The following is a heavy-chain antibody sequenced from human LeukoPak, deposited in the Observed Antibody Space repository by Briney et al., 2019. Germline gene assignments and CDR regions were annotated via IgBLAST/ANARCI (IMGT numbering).Heavy chain of an antibody. V-gene: IGHV1-18*01. Sequence: GASVKVSCKASGYTFTSYGISWVRQAPGQGLEWMGWISAYNGNTNYAQKFQGRVTMTTDTSTSTAYMELRSLRSDDTAVYYCARDLDGSGLVRAFDIWGQGTMVTVSS. CDR2: ISAYNGNT. J-gene: IGHJ3*02. CDR3: ARDLDGSGLVRAFDI. CDR1: GYTFTSYG. D-gene: IGHD3-10*01.